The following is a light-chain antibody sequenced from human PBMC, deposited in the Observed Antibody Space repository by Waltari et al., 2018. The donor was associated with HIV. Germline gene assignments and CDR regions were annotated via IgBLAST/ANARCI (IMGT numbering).Light chain of an antibody. V-gene: IGLV1-44*01. Sequence: QSVLTQPPSASGTPGQRVTISCSGSSSNIGSNTEHWYQPLPGTAPKRLIYSYNQRPSGVPDRFSGSKSGTSASLAISGLQSEDEAHYYCASWDDSLNGYVFGTGTKVTVL. CDR2: SYN. CDR1: SSNIGSNT. J-gene: IGLJ1*01. CDR3: ASWDDSLNGYV.